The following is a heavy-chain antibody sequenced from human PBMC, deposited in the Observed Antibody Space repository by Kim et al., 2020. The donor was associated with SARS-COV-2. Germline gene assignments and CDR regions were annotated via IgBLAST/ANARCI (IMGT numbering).Heavy chain of an antibody. J-gene: IGHJ4*02. Sequence: GRFTVSRENSKKTLYLQMNSLGAEDTAVYYCAREGNYYDSPGYYYGYYFDYWGQGTLVTVSS. V-gene: IGHV3-30*01. CDR3: AREGNYYDSPGYYYGYYFDY. D-gene: IGHD3-22*01.